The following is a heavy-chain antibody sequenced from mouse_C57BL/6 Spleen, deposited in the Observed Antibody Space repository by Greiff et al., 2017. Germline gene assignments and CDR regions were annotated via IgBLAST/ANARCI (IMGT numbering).Heavy chain of an antibody. D-gene: IGHD2-4*01. V-gene: IGHV3-6*01. J-gene: IGHJ1*03. CDR3: ALYDYDGYFEV. CDR2: ISYDGSN. Sequence: EVQVVESGPGLVKPSQSLSLTCSVTGYSITSGYYWNWIRQFPGNKLEWMGYISYDGSNNYNPSLKNRISITRDTSKNQFFLKLNSVTTEDTATYYCALYDYDGYFEVWGTGTTVTVSS. CDR1: GYSITSGYY.